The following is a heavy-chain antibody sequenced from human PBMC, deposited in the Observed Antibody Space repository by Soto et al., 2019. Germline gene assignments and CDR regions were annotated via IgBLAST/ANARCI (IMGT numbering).Heavy chain of an antibody. Sequence: EVQLVESGGGLVKPGGSLRLSCAASGFDFSSYSMNWVRQAPGKGLEWVSSINEDSSYIYYAHSLRGRFTISIDNVKESLYVQMNSLRAEDTAVYYCVRDFGWYFRSGYMDGWGDGATVTVSS. CDR3: VRDFGWYFRSGYMDG. J-gene: IGHJ6*03. D-gene: IGHD3-3*01. CDR1: GFDFSSYS. V-gene: IGHV3-21*02. CDR2: INEDSSYI.